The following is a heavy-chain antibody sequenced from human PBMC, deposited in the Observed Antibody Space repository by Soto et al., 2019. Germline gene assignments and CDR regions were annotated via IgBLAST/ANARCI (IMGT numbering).Heavy chain of an antibody. V-gene: IGHV3-15*01. D-gene: IGHD2-2*01. J-gene: IGHJ3*02. CDR2: IKSKTDGGTT. Sequence: EVQLVESGGGLVKPGGSLRLSCAASGLTFSNAWMSWVRQAPGKGLEWVGRIKSKTDGGTTDYAAPVKGRFTISRDDSKNTLYLQMNSLKTEDTAVYYCTTAILYCSSTSCYAYAFDIWGQGTMVTVSS. CDR1: GLTFSNAW. CDR3: TTAILYCSSTSCYAYAFDI.